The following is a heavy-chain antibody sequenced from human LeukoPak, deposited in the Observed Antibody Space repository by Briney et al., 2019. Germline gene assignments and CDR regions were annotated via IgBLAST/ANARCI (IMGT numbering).Heavy chain of an antibody. Sequence: ASVKVSCKASGYTFTGYYKHWVRQAPGQGLEWMGRINPNSGGTNYAQKFQGRVTMTRDTSISTAYMELSRLRSDDTAVYYCASRPTTGAPIGDYWGQGTLVTVSS. D-gene: IGHD4-17*01. J-gene: IGHJ4*02. CDR1: GYTFTGYY. CDR2: INPNSGGT. V-gene: IGHV1-2*06. CDR3: ASRPTTGAPIGDY.